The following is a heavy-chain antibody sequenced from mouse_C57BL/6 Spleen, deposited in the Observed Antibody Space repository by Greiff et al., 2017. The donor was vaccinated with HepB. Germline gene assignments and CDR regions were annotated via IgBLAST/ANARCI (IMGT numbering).Heavy chain of an antibody. V-gene: IGHV5-4*03. CDR3: ASEAQRYFDY. CDR2: ISDGGSYT. Sequence: EVKLMESGGGLVKPGGSLKLSCAASGFTFSSYAMSWVRQTPEKRLEWVATISDGGSYTYYPDNVKGRFTISRDNAKNNLYLQMSHLKSEDTAMYYCASEAQRYFDYWGQGTTLTVSS. CDR1: GFTFSSYA. J-gene: IGHJ2*01.